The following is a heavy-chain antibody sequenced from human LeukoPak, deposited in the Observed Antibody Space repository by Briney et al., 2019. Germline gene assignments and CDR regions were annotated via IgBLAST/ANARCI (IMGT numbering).Heavy chain of an antibody. CDR3: ARDRSGGLGWFDP. CDR1: GFTFSSYW. Sequence: GGSLRLSCAASGFTFSSYWMSWVRQAPGKGLEWVANIKQDGSEKYYVDSVKGRFTNSRDNAKNSLYLQMNSLRAEDTAVYYCARDRSGGLGWFDPWGQGTLVTVSS. CDR2: IKQDGSEK. J-gene: IGHJ5*02. D-gene: IGHD3/OR15-3a*01. V-gene: IGHV3-7*01.